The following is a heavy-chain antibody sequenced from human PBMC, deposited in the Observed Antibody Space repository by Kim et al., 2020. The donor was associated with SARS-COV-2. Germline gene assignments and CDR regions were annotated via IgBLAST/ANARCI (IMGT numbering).Heavy chain of an antibody. Sequence: GGSLRLSCSASGFTFSSYAMHWVRQAPEKGLEYVSAISSNGGSTYYADSVKGRFTISRDNSKNTLYLQMSSLRAEDTAVYYCVGTRRYSSGWDPFGYWGQGTLVTVSS. CDR2: ISSNGGST. J-gene: IGHJ4*02. D-gene: IGHD6-19*01. CDR1: GFTFSSYA. V-gene: IGHV3-64D*09. CDR3: VGTRRYSSGWDPFGY.